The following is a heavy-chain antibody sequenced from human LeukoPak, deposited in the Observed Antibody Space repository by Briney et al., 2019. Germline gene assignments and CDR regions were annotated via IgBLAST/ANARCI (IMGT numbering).Heavy chain of an antibody. CDR1: GGSISSSSYY. CDR2: INHSGST. V-gene: IGHV4-39*07. J-gene: IGHJ4*02. CDR3: ARGCSGGSCHTFDY. Sequence: SETLSLTCTVSGGSISSSSYYWSWIRQPPGKGLEWIGEINHSGSTNYNPSLKSRVTISVDTSKNQFSLKLSSVTAADTAVYYCARGCSGGSCHTFDYWGQGTLVTVSS. D-gene: IGHD2-15*01.